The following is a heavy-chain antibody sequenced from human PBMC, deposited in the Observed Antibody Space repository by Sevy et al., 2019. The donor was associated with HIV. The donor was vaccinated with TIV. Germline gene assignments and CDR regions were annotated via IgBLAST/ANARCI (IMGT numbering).Heavy chain of an antibody. CDR1: GFTYSNYD. CDR3: ASHLLSGEFFQR. D-gene: IGHD3-10*01. Sequence: ASVKVSCSASGFTYSNYDLHWVRQAAGQGLEWMAWIDPSSGNTDYAQNFQGRVTLSRDTSLNTVYMEMSGLTSEDTAVYFCASHLLSGEFFQRWGQGTQVTVSS. V-gene: IGHV1-8*01. J-gene: IGHJ1*01. CDR2: IDPSSGNT.